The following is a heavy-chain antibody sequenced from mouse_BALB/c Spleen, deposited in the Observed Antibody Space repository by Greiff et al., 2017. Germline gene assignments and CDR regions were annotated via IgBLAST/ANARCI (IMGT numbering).Heavy chain of an antibody. CDR3: AREGGGYYDAMDY. J-gene: IGHJ4*01. Sequence: EVKLQQSGPELVKPGASVKMSCKASGYTFTSYIMHWVKQKPGQGLEWIGYINPYNDGTKYNEKFKGKATLTSDKSSSTAYMELSSLTSEDSAVYYCAREGGGYYDAMDYWGQGTSVTVSS. CDR1: GYTFTSYI. V-gene: IGHV1-14*01. CDR2: INPYNDGT. D-gene: IGHD2-2*01.